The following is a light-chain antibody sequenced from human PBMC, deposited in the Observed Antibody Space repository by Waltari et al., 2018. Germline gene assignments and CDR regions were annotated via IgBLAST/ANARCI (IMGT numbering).Light chain of an antibody. CDR3: QKRNSWPLT. V-gene: IGKV3-11*01. CDR1: PSVSSS. Sequence: EIVLTQSPATLSLSPGKRATLPCRASPSVSSSLAWYQQKPGQAPRLLIYDASNRATGIPARFSGSGSGTDFTLTISSLEPEDFAVYYCQKRNSWPLTFGGGTKVEIK. J-gene: IGKJ4*01. CDR2: DAS.